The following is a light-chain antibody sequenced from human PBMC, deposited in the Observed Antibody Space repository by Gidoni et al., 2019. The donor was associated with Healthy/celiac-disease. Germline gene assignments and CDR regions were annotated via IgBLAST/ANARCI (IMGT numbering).Light chain of an antibody. CDR3: YSTGCSRTHWV. CDR1: ALPTKY. Sequence: SYELTQPPSAAVSPGQTARITCTGDALPTKYDSRSQQKSGQAPVLVISEDRKRPAWIPERFSCSRCRTMSPLTSSGAHAEDEAAYYCYSTGCSRTHWVLGGWIQLPVL. V-gene: IGLV3-10*01. CDR2: EDR. J-gene: IGLJ3*02.